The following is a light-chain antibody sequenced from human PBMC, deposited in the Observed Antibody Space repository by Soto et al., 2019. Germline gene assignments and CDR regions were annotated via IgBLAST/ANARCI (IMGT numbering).Light chain of an antibody. CDR2: GAS. Sequence: ETVMTQSPATLSVSPGERATLSCRASQSVSSNLAWYQQKPGQAPRLLIYGASIRATGIPARFSGSGSWTEFTLTISSLQSEDFAVYYCQQYNTWPPITFGQGTRLEIK. CDR1: QSVSSN. V-gene: IGKV3-15*01. CDR3: QQYNTWPPIT. J-gene: IGKJ5*01.